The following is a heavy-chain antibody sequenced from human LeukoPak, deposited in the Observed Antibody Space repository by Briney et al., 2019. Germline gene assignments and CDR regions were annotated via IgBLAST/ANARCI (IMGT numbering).Heavy chain of an antibody. D-gene: IGHD2-15*01. CDR3: AKVGARYCSGGSCYSIDY. J-gene: IGHJ4*02. V-gene: IGHV3-30*18. Sequence: GRSLRLSCAASGFTFSSYGMHWVRQAPGKGLEWVAVISYDGSNKYYADSVKGRFTISRDNSKNTLYLQMNSLRAEDTAVYYCAKVGARYCSGGSCYSIDYWGQGTLVTVSS. CDR1: GFTFSSYG. CDR2: ISYDGSNK.